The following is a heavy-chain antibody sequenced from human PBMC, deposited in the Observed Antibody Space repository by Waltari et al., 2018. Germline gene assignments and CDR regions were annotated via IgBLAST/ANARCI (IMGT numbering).Heavy chain of an antibody. J-gene: IGHJ4*02. CDR2: IYPGDSET. V-gene: IGHV5-51*01. D-gene: IGHD6-13*01. Sequence: EVQLVQSGVEVKKPGESLKISCKGAGYSFHNYWIGWVRQMPGKGLEWMGSIYPGDSETRYSPSFQGQVTIAADKSISTAYLQWSSLKASDTAIYYCARRSDSWGPWDYWGQGTLVTVSS. CDR3: ARRSDSWGPWDY. CDR1: GYSFHNYW.